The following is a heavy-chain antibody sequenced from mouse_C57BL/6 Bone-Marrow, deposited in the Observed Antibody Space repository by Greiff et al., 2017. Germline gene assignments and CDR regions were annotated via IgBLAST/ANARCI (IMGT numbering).Heavy chain of an antibody. Sequence: QVQPQQSGPELVKPGASVKISCKASGYSFTSYYIHWVKQRPGQGLEWIGWIYPGSGNTKYNEKFKGKATLTADTSSSTAYMQLSSLTSEDSAVYYCARWELLRSSGDYWGQGTTLTVSS. CDR1: GYSFTSYY. CDR3: ARWELLRSSGDY. J-gene: IGHJ2*01. V-gene: IGHV1-66*01. D-gene: IGHD1-1*01. CDR2: IYPGSGNT.